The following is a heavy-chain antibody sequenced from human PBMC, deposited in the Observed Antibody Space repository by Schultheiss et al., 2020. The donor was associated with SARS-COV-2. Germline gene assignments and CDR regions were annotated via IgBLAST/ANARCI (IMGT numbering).Heavy chain of an antibody. J-gene: IGHJ2*01. V-gene: IGHV4-59*12. CDR3: ARDMRHYWYFDL. Sequence: GSLRLSCAASGFTFSNAWMSWVRQAPGKGLEWVVYIDYSGSTYYNPSLKSRVTISVDTSKNQFSLKLSSVTAADTAVYYCARDMRHYWYFDLWGRGTLVTVSS. CDR2: IDYSGST. CDR1: GFTFSNAW. D-gene: IGHD2-2*01.